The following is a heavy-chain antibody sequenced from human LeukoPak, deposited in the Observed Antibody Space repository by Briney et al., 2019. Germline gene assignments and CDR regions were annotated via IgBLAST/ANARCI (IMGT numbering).Heavy chain of an antibody. D-gene: IGHD4-17*01. CDR1: GFTFSSYS. Sequence: GGSLRLSCAASGFTFSSYSMNWVRQAPGKGLEWVSSISSSSSYIYYADSVKGRFTISRDNAKNSLYLQMNSLRAEDTAVYYCASFRIDYGDSYEDWGQGTLVTVSS. V-gene: IGHV3-21*01. CDR3: ASFRIDYGDSYED. J-gene: IGHJ1*01. CDR2: ISSSSSYI.